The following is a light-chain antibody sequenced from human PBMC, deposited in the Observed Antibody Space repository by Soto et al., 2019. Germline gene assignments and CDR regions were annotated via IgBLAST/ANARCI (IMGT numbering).Light chain of an antibody. CDR3: QQYDSSPRT. V-gene: IGKV3-20*01. J-gene: IGKJ1*01. CDR1: QSVSSSY. Sequence: ETVLTQSPGTLSLSPGERATLSCRASQSVSSSYLAWYQQKPGQAPRLLIYGASSRATGVPDRFRGSGSGTDFTLTITRLEPEDFAVYFCQQYDSSPRTFGQGTKVDIK. CDR2: GAS.